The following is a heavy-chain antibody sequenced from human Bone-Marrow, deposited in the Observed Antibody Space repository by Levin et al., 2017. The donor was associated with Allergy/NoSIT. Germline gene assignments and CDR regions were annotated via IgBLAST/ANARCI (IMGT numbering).Heavy chain of an antibody. CDR3: TRDRCEWGQFCFDY. D-gene: IGHD1-26*01. J-gene: IGHJ4*02. V-gene: IGHV3-33*01. CDR2: IWYDGSHK. CDR1: GFTFSAFG. Sequence: GESLKISCAASGFTFSAFGMHWVRQAPGRGLEWVAVIWYDGSHKFYADSVKGRFTISRDNSKNTLYLQMNSLRAEDTAVYYCTRDRCEWGQFCFDYWGQGILVTVSS.